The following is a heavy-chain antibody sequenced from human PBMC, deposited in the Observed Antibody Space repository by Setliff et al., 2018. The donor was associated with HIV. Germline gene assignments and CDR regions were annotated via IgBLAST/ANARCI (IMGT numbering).Heavy chain of an antibody. J-gene: IGHJ5*02. CDR3: ARSRLGSWFDP. CDR2: INPNSGDT. Sequence: ASVKVSCKASGYTFTGYFIHLLRQAPGQGLEWMGRINPNSGDTNYAQKFQGRVTMTRDTSITTAYMDLSRLTSDDTAVYYCARSRLGSWFDPWGQGTLVTVSS. D-gene: IGHD7-27*01. V-gene: IGHV1-2*06. CDR1: GYTFTGYF.